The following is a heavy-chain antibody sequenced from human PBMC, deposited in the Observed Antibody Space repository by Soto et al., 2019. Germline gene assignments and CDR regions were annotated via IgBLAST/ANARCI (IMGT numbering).Heavy chain of an antibody. J-gene: IGHJ4*02. Sequence: EVKVAESGGGLVTPGGSLRLSCVASGFSFTNSWMSWFRQAAGKGLEWVGRIKTNADGGTTDYAVPVKGRFTISRDDSQNTLFRQMNSLKIEDTAVYYCALGYVSSCLWGQGTLVTVSS. CDR1: GFSFTNSW. CDR3: ALGYVSSCL. V-gene: IGHV3-15*01. CDR2: IKTNADGGTT. D-gene: IGHD2-2*01.